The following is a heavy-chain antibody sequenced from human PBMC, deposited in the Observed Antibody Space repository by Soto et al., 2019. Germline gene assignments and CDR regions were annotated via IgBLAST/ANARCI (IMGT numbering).Heavy chain of an antibody. CDR1: GDSISSSSYY. V-gene: IGHV4-39*01. Sequence: QLQLQESGPGLVKPSETLSLTCTVSGDSISSSSYYWGWIRQPPGKGLEWIGSINYSGRTYYNPSLQRRVTISVDTSKNQLSMKLSSVTAADTAVYYCASARLVSASNYYSYYMDFWGKGTTVTVSS. CDR2: INYSGRT. J-gene: IGHJ6*03. D-gene: IGHD2-21*02. CDR3: ASARLVSASNYYSYYMDF.